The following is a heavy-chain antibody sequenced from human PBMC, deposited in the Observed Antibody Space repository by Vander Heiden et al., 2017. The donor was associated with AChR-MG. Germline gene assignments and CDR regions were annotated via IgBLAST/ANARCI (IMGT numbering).Heavy chain of an antibody. V-gene: IGHV1-18*01. J-gene: IGHJ4*02. Sequence: QVQLVQSGAEVKKPGASVKVSCKASGYTFNSYGIGWVRQGAGQGLGGMGGISAYNGNTNEAQKLQGRVTMTTDTSTSTAYMERRSLRSDDTAVYYCARLWAIGTTYHLDYWGQGTLVTVSS. D-gene: IGHD2-21*01. CDR1: GYTFNSYG. CDR2: ISAYNGNT. CDR3: ARLWAIGTTYHLDY.